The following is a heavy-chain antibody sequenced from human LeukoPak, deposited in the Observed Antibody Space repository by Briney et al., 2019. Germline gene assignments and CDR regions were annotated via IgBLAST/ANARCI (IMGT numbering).Heavy chain of an antibody. D-gene: IGHD3-22*01. CDR2: MYYSGST. CDR3: ARPYYYDSRIDP. CDR1: GGSISSGDYY. Sequence: SQTLSLTCTVSGGSISSGDYYWSWIRQPPGKGLEWFGYMYYSGSTYYNPSLKSRVVISVDTSKNQFSLKLSSVTAADTAVYYCARPYYYDSRIDPWGQGILVTVSS. V-gene: IGHV4-30-4*01. J-gene: IGHJ5*02.